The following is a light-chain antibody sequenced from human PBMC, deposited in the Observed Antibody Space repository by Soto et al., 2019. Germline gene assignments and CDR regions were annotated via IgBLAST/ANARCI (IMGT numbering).Light chain of an antibody. V-gene: IGLV2-8*01. J-gene: IGLJ2*01. Sequence: QSALTQPPSASGSPGQSVTIACTGTSSDVGSCKYVSWYQQHPGKAPKLIIYEVIKRPSGVPDRFSGSKSGNTASLTVSGLQAEDEAEYYCSSYADSNNVEVLFGGGTKVTVL. CDR2: EVI. CDR1: SSDVGSCKY. CDR3: SSYADSNNVEVL.